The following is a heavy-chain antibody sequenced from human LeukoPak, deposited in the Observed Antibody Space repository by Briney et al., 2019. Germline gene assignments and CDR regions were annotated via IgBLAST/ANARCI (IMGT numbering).Heavy chain of an antibody. CDR3: ASRSRGDGYNWGAFDI. D-gene: IGHD5-24*01. J-gene: IGHJ3*02. CDR1: GYTFTSYD. CDR2: MNPNSGNT. V-gene: IGHV1-8*01. Sequence: ASVKVSCKASGYTFTSYDINWVRQATGQGLEWMGWMNPNSGNTGYAQKFQGRVTMTRNTSISTAYMGLSSLRSEDTAVYYCASRSRGDGYNWGAFDIWGQGTMVTVSS.